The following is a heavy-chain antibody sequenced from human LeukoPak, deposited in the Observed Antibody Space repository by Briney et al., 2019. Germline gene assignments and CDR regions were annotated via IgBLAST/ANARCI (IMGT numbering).Heavy chain of an antibody. D-gene: IGHD3-10*01. Sequence: ASVKVSCKASGYSFADYYMHWVRQAPGQGLEWMGWIKPNSGDTRSAQKFQGRVTMTRDTSISTAYMELSSLRYDDTAVYYCATNILVRDIINWFDPWGQGTLVTVSS. CDR1: GYSFADYY. J-gene: IGHJ5*02. V-gene: IGHV1-2*02. CDR3: ATNILVRDIINWFDP. CDR2: IKPNSGDT.